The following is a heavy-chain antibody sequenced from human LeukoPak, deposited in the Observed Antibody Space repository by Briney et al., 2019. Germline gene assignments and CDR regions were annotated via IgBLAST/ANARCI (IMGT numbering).Heavy chain of an antibody. CDR1: GGSFSGYY. Sequence: SETLSLTCAVYGGSFSGYYWSWIRQPPGKGLEWIGEINHSGSTNYNPSLKSRVTISVDTSKNQFSLKLSSVPAADTAVYYCARGGGGYSYGLFFDYWGQGTLVTVSS. D-gene: IGHD5-18*01. CDR3: ARGGGGYSYGLFFDY. J-gene: IGHJ4*02. V-gene: IGHV4-34*01. CDR2: INHSGST.